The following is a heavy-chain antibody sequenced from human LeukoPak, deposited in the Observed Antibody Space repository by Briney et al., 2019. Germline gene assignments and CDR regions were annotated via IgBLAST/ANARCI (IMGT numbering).Heavy chain of an antibody. Sequence: GGSLRLSCAASGFDFSSNWMHWVRHAPGQGLVWVSRIKGDGISTNYADSVKGRFTISRDIAKNTLYLQMNSLRAEDTGVYYCTKDHYWSIDYWGRGTLVTVSS. CDR3: TKDHYWSIDY. V-gene: IGHV3-74*01. D-gene: IGHD3-3*01. CDR2: IKGDGIST. CDR1: GFDFSSNW. J-gene: IGHJ4*02.